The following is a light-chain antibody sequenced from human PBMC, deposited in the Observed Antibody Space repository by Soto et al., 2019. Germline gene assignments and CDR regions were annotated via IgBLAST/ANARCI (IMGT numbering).Light chain of an antibody. CDR3: QQYGSSEII. V-gene: IGKV3-15*01. J-gene: IGKJ5*01. Sequence: ELVMTESQAALSMSPGERATHSCRASQNVRSNLAWYQQKPGQTPRLLIYGASTRATGVPARFSVSVSGTVFTLTITRLEPEDFAVFYCQQYGSSEIIFGQGTRLEIK. CDR1: QNVRSN. CDR2: GAS.